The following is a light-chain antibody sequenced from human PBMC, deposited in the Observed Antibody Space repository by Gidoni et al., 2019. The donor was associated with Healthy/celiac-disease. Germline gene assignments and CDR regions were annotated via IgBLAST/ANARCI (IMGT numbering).Light chain of an antibody. Sequence: QSALTQPSSVSGSPGPSITISCTGTSSDVGSYNYVSWYQQHPGKAPKLMIYGVSNRPPGVSNRFSGSKSGNSASLTISELEDEDEADYYCSTYTSSSTLVFGTGTKVTVL. V-gene: IGLV2-14*01. CDR1: SSDVGSYNY. CDR3: STYTSSSTLV. CDR2: GVS. J-gene: IGLJ1*01.